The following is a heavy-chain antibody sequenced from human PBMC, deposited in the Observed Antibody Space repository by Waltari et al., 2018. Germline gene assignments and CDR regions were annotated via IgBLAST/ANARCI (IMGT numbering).Heavy chain of an antibody. CDR2: VYSSGST. Sequence: QVQLXXSGPGLVKPSQTLSLTCXVSGGSISSGNYYWSXIRQPAGKGLGWIWRVYSSGSTKYNPSXKSRVSISVDTSXNQXSLXLXSXPAADTAVXXCARXVYSNGWYVGXGNWFDPXGQGTLVAVXS. V-gene: IGHV4-61*02. CDR1: GGSISSGNYY. CDR3: ARXVYSNGWYVGXGNWFDP. D-gene: IGHD6-19*01. J-gene: IGHJ5*02.